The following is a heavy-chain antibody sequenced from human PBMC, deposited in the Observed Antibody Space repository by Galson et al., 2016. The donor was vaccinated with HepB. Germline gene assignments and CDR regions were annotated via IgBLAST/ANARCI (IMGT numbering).Heavy chain of an antibody. CDR2: ISGSGYNT. CDR1: GFTFSTYA. D-gene: IGHD6-19*01. V-gene: IGHV3-23*01. CDR3: AKSQPGYSRGWYTLPIDAFDI. J-gene: IGHJ3*02. Sequence: SLRLSCAASGFTFSTYAMSWVRQAPGKGLEWVSAISGSGYNTYYADSVKGRFTISRDNSKNTLSLQMNSLRAEDTAVYYCAKSQPGYSRGWYTLPIDAFDIGGQGTMVTVSA.